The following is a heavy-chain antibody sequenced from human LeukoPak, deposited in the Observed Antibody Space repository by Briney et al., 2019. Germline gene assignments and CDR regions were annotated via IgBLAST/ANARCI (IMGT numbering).Heavy chain of an antibody. J-gene: IGHJ4*02. Sequence: SVKVSCKASGGTFSSYAISWVRQAPGQGLEWMGRIIPILGIANYAQKFQGRVTITANKSTSTAYMELSSLRSEDTAVYYCARDWGSGYDPTNFDYWGQGTLVTVSS. CDR3: ARDWGSGYDPTNFDY. D-gene: IGHD5-12*01. CDR1: GGTFSSYA. V-gene: IGHV1-69*04. CDR2: IIPILGIA.